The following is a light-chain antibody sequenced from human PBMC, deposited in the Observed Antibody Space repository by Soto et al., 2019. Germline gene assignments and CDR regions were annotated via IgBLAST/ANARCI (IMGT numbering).Light chain of an antibody. CDR1: SSDVGGYNH. CDR2: EVS. Sequence: QSVLTQPASVSGSPGQSITISCTGSSSDVGGYNHVSWYQHHPGKAPKLIIYEVSSRPSGASNRFSVSKSGNTASLTISGLQAEDEADYYCSSYTSNIRVFGGGTKVTVL. J-gene: IGLJ2*01. CDR3: SSYTSNIRV. V-gene: IGLV2-14*01.